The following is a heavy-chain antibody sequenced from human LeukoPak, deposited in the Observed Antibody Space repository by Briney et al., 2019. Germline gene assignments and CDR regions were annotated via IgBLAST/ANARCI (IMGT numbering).Heavy chain of an antibody. CDR1: RSTFTKYF. CDR2: MNPNSGGT. J-gene: IGHJ4*02. CDR3: ATSSGYSHTWGAFDY. V-gene: IGHV1-2*02. D-gene: IGHD5-18*01. Sequence: ASVKVSCKTSRSTFTKYFMHWVRQAPGQGLEWMGWMNPNSGGTNYTQKFQGRVTMTRDTSINTVYMELSRLKSDDTAVYYCATSSGYSHTWGAFDYWGQGALVTVSS.